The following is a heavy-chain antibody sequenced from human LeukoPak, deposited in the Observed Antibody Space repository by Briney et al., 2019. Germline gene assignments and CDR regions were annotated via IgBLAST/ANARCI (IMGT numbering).Heavy chain of an antibody. CDR1: GFTFNDCA. J-gene: IGHJ5*02. CDR2: ISYDGNDR. Sequence: GGSLRLSCAASGFTFNDCAVHWVRQAPGKGLEWVATISYDGNDRYYADSVKGRFTISRDNSKNTLFLQMNSLRTDDTAVYYCAKYDVVVVAAERWFDPWGQGTLVTVSS. D-gene: IGHD2-15*01. CDR3: AKYDVVVVAAERWFDP. V-gene: IGHV3-30*04.